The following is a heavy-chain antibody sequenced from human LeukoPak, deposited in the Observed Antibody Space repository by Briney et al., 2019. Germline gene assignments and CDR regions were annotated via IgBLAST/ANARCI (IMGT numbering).Heavy chain of an antibody. CDR2: IKQDGSEK. CDR3: ARNIAVAGFDY. CDR1: VFTFSSYW. J-gene: IGHJ4*02. Sequence: GGSLRLSCAASVFTFSSYWMTWVRQAPGKGLEWVANIKQDGSEKYYVDSVKGRFTISRDNAKNSLYLQMNSLRAEDTAVYYCARNIAVAGFDYWGQGTLVTVSS. V-gene: IGHV3-7*01. D-gene: IGHD6-19*01.